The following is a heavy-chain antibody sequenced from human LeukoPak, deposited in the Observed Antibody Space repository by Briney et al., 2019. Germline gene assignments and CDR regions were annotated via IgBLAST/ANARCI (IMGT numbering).Heavy chain of an antibody. Sequence: RRSLRLSCAASGFTFSSYGIHWVRQAPGKGLEWVAVISYDGSNKYYADSVKGRFTISRDNSKNTLYLQMNSLRAEDTAVYYCAKDITRYGGNAVDYWGQGTLVTVSS. CDR3: AKDITRYGGNAVDY. CDR1: GFTFSSYG. CDR2: ISYDGSNK. D-gene: IGHD4-23*01. J-gene: IGHJ4*02. V-gene: IGHV3-30*18.